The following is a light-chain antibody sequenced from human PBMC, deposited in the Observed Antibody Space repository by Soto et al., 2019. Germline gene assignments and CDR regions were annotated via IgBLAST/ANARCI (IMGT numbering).Light chain of an antibody. CDR1: QSVSSSY. V-gene: IGKV3-20*01. CDR2: GAS. J-gene: IGKJ2*01. CDR3: QQYGNSPPNT. Sequence: EIVLTQSSGTLSLSPGERATLSCRASQSVSSSYLAWYQQKPGQAPRVLIYGASSRATGIPDRFSGSGSGTDFTLTISRLEPEAFAVYFCQQYGNSPPNTFGQGTKVEIK.